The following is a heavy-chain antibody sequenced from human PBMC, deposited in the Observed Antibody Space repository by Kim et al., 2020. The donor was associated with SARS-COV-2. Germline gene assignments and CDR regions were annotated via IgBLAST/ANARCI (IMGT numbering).Heavy chain of an antibody. CDR2: MNPNSGNT. CDR1: GYTFTSYD. J-gene: IGHJ6*02. D-gene: IGHD3-3*01. CDR3: ASGPPRRYYDFWSGVYGMDV. Sequence: ASVKVSCKASGYTFTSYDINWVRQATGQGLEWMGWMNPNSGNTGYAQKFQGRVTMTRNTSISTAYMELSSLRSEDTAVYYCASGPPRRYYDFWSGVYGMDVWGQGTTVTVSS. V-gene: IGHV1-8*01.